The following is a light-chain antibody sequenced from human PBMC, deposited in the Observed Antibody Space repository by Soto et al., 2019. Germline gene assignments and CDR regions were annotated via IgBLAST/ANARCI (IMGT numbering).Light chain of an antibody. CDR1: ALPKQY. J-gene: IGLJ1*01. V-gene: IGLV3-25*02. Sequence: SYELTQPPSVSVSPGQTARITCSGDALPKQYAYWYQQKPGQAPVLVIYKDSERPSGIPERFSGSSSGTAVTLTISGVQAEDEADYYCQSTDSSETYYVFGPGTKLTVL. CDR2: KDS. CDR3: QSTDSSETYYV.